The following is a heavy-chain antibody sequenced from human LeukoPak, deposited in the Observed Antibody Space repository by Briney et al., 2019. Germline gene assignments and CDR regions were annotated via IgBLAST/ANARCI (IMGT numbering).Heavy chain of an antibody. V-gene: IGHV3-23*01. D-gene: IGHD3-10*01. CDR3: AKAQVPESYGSGSYYVGFDY. CDR1: GFTLSRYA. CDR2: ISGSGGIT. J-gene: IGHJ4*02. Sequence: GGSLRLSCAASGFTLSRYAVGWVRQVPGKGLEWVSAISGSGGITYYADSVKGRFTISRDNSKNALYLQMNSLRAEDTAIYSCAKAQVPESYGSGSYYVGFDYWGQGTLVTVSS.